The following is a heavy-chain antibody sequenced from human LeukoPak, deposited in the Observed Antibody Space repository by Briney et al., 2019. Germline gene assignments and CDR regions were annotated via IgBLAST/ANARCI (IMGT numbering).Heavy chain of an antibody. CDR1: GYTFTSYY. J-gene: IGHJ4*02. Sequence: ASVKVSCKASGYTFTSYYMHWVRQAPGQGLEWMGIINPSGGTTNYAQKFQGRGTMTRDTSTSTDYLELTSLRSEDTAVYYCARDSGDWTVEYWGQGTLVTVSS. V-gene: IGHV1-46*01. D-gene: IGHD2-21*02. CDR3: ARDSGDWTVEY. CDR2: INPSGGTT.